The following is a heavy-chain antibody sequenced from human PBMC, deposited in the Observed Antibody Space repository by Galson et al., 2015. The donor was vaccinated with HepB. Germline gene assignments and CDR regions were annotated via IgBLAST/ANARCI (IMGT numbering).Heavy chain of an antibody. CDR3: ARDPPYGSASYIGAIEI. J-gene: IGHJ3*02. CDR2: IYSGGST. V-gene: IGHV3-66*01. CDR1: GFTVSSNY. Sequence: SLRLSCAASGFTVSSNYMSWVRQAPGKGLEWVSVIYSGGSTYYADSVKGRFIISRNNSKNTPYLQMNSMRAEDTAVYYCARDPPYGSASYIGAIEIWGQGTMVTVSS. D-gene: IGHD3-10*01.